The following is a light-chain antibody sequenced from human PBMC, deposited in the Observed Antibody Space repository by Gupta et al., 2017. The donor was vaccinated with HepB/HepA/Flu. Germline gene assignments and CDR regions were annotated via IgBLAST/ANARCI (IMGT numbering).Light chain of an antibody. CDR3: MQALQTPLT. Sequence: DLVLTQSLLSVPVTPGEPASISCRSSQSLLHSNGYNYLDWYLQKPGQSPQLLIYLGSNRASGVPDRCSGSGSGTDFTLKISRVEAEDVGVYYCMQALQTPLTFGGGTKVEIK. CDR2: LGS. V-gene: IGKV2-28*01. CDR1: QSLLHSNGYNY. J-gene: IGKJ4*01.